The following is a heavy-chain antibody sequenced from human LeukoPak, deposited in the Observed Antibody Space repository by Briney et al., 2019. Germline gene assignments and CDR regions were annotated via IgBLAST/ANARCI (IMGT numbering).Heavy chain of an antibody. CDR2: IWYDGSHD. Sequence: PGGSLRLSCAASGFTFSHYAMHWVRQAPGKGLEWVAVIWYDGSHDTYTDSVKGRFTVSRDNFQNVLHLQMNSLRVEDTAVYYCAKDGDYCSSSGWHKRVIDYWGQGTLVTVSS. J-gene: IGHJ4*02. CDR3: AKDGDYCSSSGWHKRVIDY. D-gene: IGHD2-2*01. V-gene: IGHV3-33*06. CDR1: GFTFSHYA.